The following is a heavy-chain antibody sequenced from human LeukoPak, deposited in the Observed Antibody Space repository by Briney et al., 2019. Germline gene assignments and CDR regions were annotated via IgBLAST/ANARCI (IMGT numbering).Heavy chain of an antibody. CDR3: AKGSSGWTYFDY. V-gene: IGHV3-23*01. CDR1: GFTFTTYW. D-gene: IGHD6-19*01. Sequence: GGSLRLSRAASGFTFTTYWMHWVRQAPGKGLEWVSGISGSGGTTCYTDSVKGRFTISRDNSKNTLHLQMNSLRADDTAVYYCAKGSSGWTYFDYWGQGTLVTVSS. CDR2: ISGSGGTT. J-gene: IGHJ4*02.